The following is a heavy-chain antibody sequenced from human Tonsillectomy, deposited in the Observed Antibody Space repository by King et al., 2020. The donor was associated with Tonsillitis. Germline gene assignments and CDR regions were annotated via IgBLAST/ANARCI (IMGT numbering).Heavy chain of an antibody. J-gene: IGHJ1*01. CDR1: GYSFTNYG. CDR2: IGAYNGNT. V-gene: IGHV1-18*01. D-gene: IGHD3-22*01. CDR3: AREMGYYDSSSSHFQH. Sequence: QLVQSGAEVKRPGASVKVSCKTSGYSFTNYGVSWVRQAHGQGLEWMGWIGAYNGNTNYALKFQGRVTLTIDTSTSTGYMELRSLRSDDTAVYYCAREMGYYDSSSSHFQHWGQGTLVTVSS.